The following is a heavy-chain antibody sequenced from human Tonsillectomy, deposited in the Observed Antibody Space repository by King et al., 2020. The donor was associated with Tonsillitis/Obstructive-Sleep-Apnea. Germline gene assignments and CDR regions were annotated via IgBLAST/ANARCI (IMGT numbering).Heavy chain of an antibody. Sequence: VQLQQWGAGLLKPSETLSLTCAVYGGSFSGYYWSWIRQPPGKGLEWSGKINQSGSTSYNPSLKSRVTISVATSKNQFSLNLSSVTASDTAVYYCARDGSGSSHYNNWYMDVWGKGATVTVSS. D-gene: IGHD3-10*01. J-gene: IGHJ6*03. CDR2: INQSGST. CDR3: ARDGSGSSHYNNWYMDV. V-gene: IGHV4-34*01. CDR1: GGSFSGYY.